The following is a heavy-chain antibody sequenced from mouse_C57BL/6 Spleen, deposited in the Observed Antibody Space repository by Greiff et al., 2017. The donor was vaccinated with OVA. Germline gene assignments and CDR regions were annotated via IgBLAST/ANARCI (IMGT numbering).Heavy chain of an antibody. V-gene: IGHV1-42*01. J-gene: IGHJ3*01. CDR3: AREELLAPFAY. D-gene: IGHD2-1*01. CDR2: INPSTGGT. CDR1: GYSFTGYY. Sequence: VQLKQSGPELVKPGASVKISCKASGYSFTGYYMNWVKQSPEKSLEWIGEINPSTGGTTYNQKFKAKATLTVDKSSSTAYMQLKSLTSEDSAVYYCAREELLAPFAYWGQGTLVTVSA.